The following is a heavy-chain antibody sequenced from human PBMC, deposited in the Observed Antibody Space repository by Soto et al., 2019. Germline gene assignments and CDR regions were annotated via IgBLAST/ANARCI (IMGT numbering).Heavy chain of an antibody. V-gene: IGHV3-7*01. J-gene: IGHJ4*02. D-gene: IGHD3-3*01. CDR1: GFSFSSYW. CDR3: ARDRYYDFWIGYSAYYFDY. CDR2: IKQDGSEK. Sequence: EVQLVESGGGLVQPGGSLRLSCAASGFSFSSYWMSWVRQAPGKGLEWVANIKQDGSEKYYLDSVKGRFTISRDNAKNSLYLQMNSLRAEDTAVYYCARDRYYDFWIGYSAYYFDYWGQGTLVTVSS.